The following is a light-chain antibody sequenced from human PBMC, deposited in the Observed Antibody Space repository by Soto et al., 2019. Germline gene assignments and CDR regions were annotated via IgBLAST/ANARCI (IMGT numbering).Light chain of an antibody. V-gene: IGLV2-14*01. CDR1: SSDVGAYNY. J-gene: IGLJ1*01. CDR3: SSYTSSRTLV. Sequence: QSVLTQPASVSGSPGQSITFSCTGTSSDVGAYNYVSWYQQHPGKAPKLMIYEVSNRPSGVSHRFSGSKSDNTASLTISGLQTDDEADYYCSSYTSSRTLVFXTGTKVTVL. CDR2: EVS.